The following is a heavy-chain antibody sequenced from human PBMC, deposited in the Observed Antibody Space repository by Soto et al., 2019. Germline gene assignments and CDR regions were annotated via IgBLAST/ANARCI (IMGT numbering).Heavy chain of an antibody. V-gene: IGHV3-7*05. CDR3: ASGIDP. J-gene: IGHJ5*02. Sequence: EAQLVESGADLVQPGGSLRLSCAASGFMFSDSWMNWVRQAPGKGLEWVANIKPDGSETAYVDSVKGRFTISRANAKKFLYLQMNRMRVDVMAVYYWASGIDPWGQGTLVTVSS. CDR1: GFMFSDSW. CDR2: IKPDGSET.